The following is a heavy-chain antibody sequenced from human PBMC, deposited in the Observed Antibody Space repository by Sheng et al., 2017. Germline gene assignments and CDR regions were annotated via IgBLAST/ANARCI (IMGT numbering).Heavy chain of an antibody. CDR3: ARDQAIRSGSYLDAFDI. Sequence: QVQLVQSGAEVKKPGSSVKVSCKASGGTFSSYAISWVRQAPGQGLEWMGGIIPIFGTANYAQKFQGRVTITTDESTSTAYMELSSLRSEDTAVYYCARDQAIRSGSYLDAFDIWGQGTMVTVSS. D-gene: IGHD3-16*02. V-gene: IGHV1-69*05. CDR1: GGTFSSYA. CDR2: IIPIFGTA. J-gene: IGHJ3*02.